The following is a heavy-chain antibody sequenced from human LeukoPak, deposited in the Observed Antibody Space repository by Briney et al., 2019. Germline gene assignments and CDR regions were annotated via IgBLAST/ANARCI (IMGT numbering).Heavy chain of an antibody. V-gene: IGHV5-51*01. CDR3: ARYLVQGYYYYYMDV. J-gene: IGHJ6*03. Sequence: GDSLKISCKGSGYSFTSYWIGWVRQMPGKGLEWMGIIYPGDADTRYSPSFQGQVTISADKSISTAYLQWSSLKASDTAMYYVARYLVQGYYYYYMDVWGKGTTVTVSS. CDR1: GYSFTSYW. CDR2: IYPGDADT. D-gene: IGHD6-13*01.